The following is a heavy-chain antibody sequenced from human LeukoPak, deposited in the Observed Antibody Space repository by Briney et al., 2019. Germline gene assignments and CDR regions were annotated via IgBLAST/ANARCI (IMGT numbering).Heavy chain of an antibody. Sequence: PSETLSLTCTVSGGSISSSSYYWGWIRQPPGKGLEWIGSVYYTGASYYNPSLKSRVTISIDTSKKHFSLKLTSVTAADTAVYYCAREKAVAGSRGAFDIWGQGTMVTVSS. CDR2: VYYTGAS. D-gene: IGHD6-19*01. J-gene: IGHJ3*02. V-gene: IGHV4-39*07. CDR3: AREKAVAGSRGAFDI. CDR1: GGSISSSSYY.